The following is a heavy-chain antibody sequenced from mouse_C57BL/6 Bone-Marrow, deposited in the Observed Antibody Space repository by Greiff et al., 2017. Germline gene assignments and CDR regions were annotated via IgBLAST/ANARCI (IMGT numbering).Heavy chain of an antibody. J-gene: IGHJ3*01. CDR1: GYTFTSYW. CDR2: IYPGNSDT. CDR3: TRNRVYYYGTPFAY. D-gene: IGHD1-1*01. Sequence: VQLQQSGTVLARPGASVKMSCKTSGYTFTSYWMHWVNQRPGQGLEWIGAIYPGNSDTSYNQKFKGKAKLTAGTSASTAYMELSSLTNEDSAVYYCTRNRVYYYGTPFAYWGQGTLVTVSA. V-gene: IGHV1-5*01.